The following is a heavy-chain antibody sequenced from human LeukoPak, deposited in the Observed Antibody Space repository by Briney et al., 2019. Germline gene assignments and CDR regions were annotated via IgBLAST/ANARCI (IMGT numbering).Heavy chain of an antibody. D-gene: IGHD5-18*01. V-gene: IGHV3-30*18. CDR2: ISYDGSNK. CDR3: AKVLRSSYGLGEARIEIDY. J-gene: IGHJ4*02. CDR1: GFTFSSYS. Sequence: GGSLRLSCAASGFTFSSYSMNWVRQAPGKGLEWVAVISYDGSNKYYADSVKGRFTISRDNSKNTLYLQMNSLRAEDTAVYYCAKVLRSSYGLGEARIEIDYWGQGTLVTVSS.